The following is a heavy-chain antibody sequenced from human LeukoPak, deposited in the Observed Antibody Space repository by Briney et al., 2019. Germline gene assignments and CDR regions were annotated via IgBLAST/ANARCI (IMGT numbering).Heavy chain of an antibody. CDR1: GGSFSGYY. D-gene: IGHD5-18*01. CDR2: INHSGST. J-gene: IGHJ6*03. V-gene: IGHV4-34*01. CDR3: ARGIQLWSYYYYYYMDV. Sequence: PSETLSLTCGVYGGSFSGYYWSWIRQPPGKGLEWIGEINHSGSTNYNPSLKSRVTISVDTSKNQFSLKLSSVTAADTAVYYCARGIQLWSYYYYYYMDVWGKGTTVTVSS.